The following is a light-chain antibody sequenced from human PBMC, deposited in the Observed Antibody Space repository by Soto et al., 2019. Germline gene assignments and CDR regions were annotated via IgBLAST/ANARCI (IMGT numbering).Light chain of an antibody. J-gene: IGKJ1*01. Sequence: EIVMTQSRATRSVSPGERATLSCRASQSVSSNLAWYQQKPGQAPRLLIYGASTRATGIPARFSGSGSGTEFTLTISSLQSEDFAVYYCQQYNNWPPWTFGQGTKV. CDR3: QQYNNWPPWT. CDR2: GAS. V-gene: IGKV3-15*01. CDR1: QSVSSN.